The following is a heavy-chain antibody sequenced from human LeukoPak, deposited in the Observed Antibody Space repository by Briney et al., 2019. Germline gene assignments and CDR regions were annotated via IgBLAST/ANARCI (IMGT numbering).Heavy chain of an antibody. CDR2: ITNSGGST. CDR1: GFTFNSYA. Sequence: GGSLRLSCAASGFTFNSYAMNWVRQAPGKGLEWVSVITNSGGSTYYADSVKGRFTISRDNSKNTLYLQMNSLRAEDTAVYYCAKGPWDIVVVPAATAYFDYWGQGTLVTVSS. CDR3: AKGPWDIVVVPAATAYFDY. D-gene: IGHD2-2*01. V-gene: IGHV3-23*01. J-gene: IGHJ4*02.